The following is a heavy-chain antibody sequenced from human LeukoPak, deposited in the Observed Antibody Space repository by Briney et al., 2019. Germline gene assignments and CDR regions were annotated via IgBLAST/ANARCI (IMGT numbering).Heavy chain of an antibody. CDR2: ITGSGGNA. CDR1: GFTFSNYA. CDR3: AKAAATGSGYSFEY. J-gene: IGHJ4*02. Sequence: GGSLRLSCTASGFTFSNYAMSWARQAPGKGLEWVSTITGSGGNAYYADSVKGRFTIPRDNSKSTLYLQMNSLRPEDAAVYYCAKAAATGSGYSFEYWGQGALVTVSS. D-gene: IGHD6-13*01. V-gene: IGHV3-23*01.